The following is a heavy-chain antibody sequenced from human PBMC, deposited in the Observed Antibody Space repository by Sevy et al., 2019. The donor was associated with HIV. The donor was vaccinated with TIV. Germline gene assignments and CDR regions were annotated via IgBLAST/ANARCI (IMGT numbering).Heavy chain of an antibody. V-gene: IGHV3-7*01. CDR2: IKQDGSET. CDR1: GFTFSSYW. Sequence: GGSLRLSCAASGFTFSSYWMSWVRQAPGKGLEWVANIKQDGSETYHVDSVKGRFTISRDNAKNSLYLQMNSLRAEDTDVYYGARASLRFLGGVSRGYGMDVWGQGTTVTVSS. J-gene: IGHJ6*02. CDR3: ARASLRFLGGVSRGYGMDV. D-gene: IGHD3-3*01.